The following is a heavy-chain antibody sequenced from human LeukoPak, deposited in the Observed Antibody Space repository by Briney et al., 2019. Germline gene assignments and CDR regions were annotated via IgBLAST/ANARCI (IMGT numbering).Heavy chain of an antibody. V-gene: IGHV3-30*18. Sequence: GGSLRLSCAASGFTFSSYGMHWVRQAPGKGLEWVAVISYDGSNKYYADSVKGRFTISRDNSMNTLYLQMNSLRAEDTAVYYCAKLPHGYYDDLSDYWGQGTLVTVSS. CDR2: ISYDGSNK. CDR1: GFTFSSYG. J-gene: IGHJ4*02. CDR3: AKLPHGYYDDLSDY. D-gene: IGHD1-26*01.